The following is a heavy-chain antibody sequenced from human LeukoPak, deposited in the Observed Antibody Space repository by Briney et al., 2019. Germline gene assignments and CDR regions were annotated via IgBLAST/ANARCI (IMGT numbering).Heavy chain of an antibody. Sequence: GGSLRLSCAASGFTFSSYSMNWVRQAPGRGLEWISYISGFTSTIYYADSVKGRFTISRDNGKNSLYLQMNSLRDEDTALYYCTRYAATAGTYWYFDLWGRGTLVTVSS. CDR3: TRYAATAGTYWYFDL. CDR2: ISGFTSTI. V-gene: IGHV3-48*02. J-gene: IGHJ2*01. CDR1: GFTFSSYS. D-gene: IGHD6-13*01.